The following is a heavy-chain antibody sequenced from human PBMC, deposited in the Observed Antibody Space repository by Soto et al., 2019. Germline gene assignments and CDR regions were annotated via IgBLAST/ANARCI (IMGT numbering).Heavy chain of an antibody. V-gene: IGHV4-59*08. CDR1: GGSISSYY. J-gene: IGHJ6*02. CDR2: VHDSWGS. D-gene: IGHD1-26*01. Sequence: QVPLQESGPGLVKPSETLSLSCTVSGGSISSYYWSWIRQPPGKGLEWIGYVHDSWGSHYNPSLKSRVAISLDTSKSQFSLKLTSVTATDTAVYYCVRQGSGALLGLVDVWGQGTTVTVSS. CDR3: VRQGSGALLGLVDV.